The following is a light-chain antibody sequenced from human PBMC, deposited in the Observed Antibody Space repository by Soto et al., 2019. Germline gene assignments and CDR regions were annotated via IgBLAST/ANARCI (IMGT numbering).Light chain of an antibody. Sequence: IQLTQSPSSLSASVGDRVTITCRASQGISSSLVWYQQKPGKAPKLLIYAASSLQSGVPSRFSGSGSGTDFTLSISSLQPEDFATYCCHQLNSYPLTFGGGTKVDI. V-gene: IGKV1-9*01. CDR3: HQLNSYPLT. CDR1: QGISSS. J-gene: IGKJ4*01. CDR2: AAS.